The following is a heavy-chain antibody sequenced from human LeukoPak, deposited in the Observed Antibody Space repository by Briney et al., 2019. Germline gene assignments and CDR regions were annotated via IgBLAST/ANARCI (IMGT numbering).Heavy chain of an antibody. V-gene: IGHV5-51*01. CDR1: GYSFNTYW. J-gene: IGHJ5*02. Sequence: GESLKISCKGSGYSFNTYWIGWVRQMPGKGLEWMGIIYPGDSDTRYSPSFQGQVTISADKSISTAYLQWSSLKASDTAMYYCARDHGAKRYYGSGSYSGWFDPWGQGTLVTVSS. CDR2: IYPGDSDT. D-gene: IGHD3-10*01. CDR3: ARDHGAKRYYGSGSYSGWFDP.